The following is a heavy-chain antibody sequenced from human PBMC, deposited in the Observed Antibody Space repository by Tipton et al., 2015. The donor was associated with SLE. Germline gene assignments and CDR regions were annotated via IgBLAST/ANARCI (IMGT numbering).Heavy chain of an antibody. Sequence: TLSLTCTVSGGSISGQYWSWIRQPPGKGLEWIGYIYYSGTTNYNPSLKRRVTISVDTSKNQFSLKLTSVTAADTAVYYCASRPVVTGEGAGDYWGQGTLVTVSS. V-gene: IGHV4-59*11. CDR2: IYYSGTT. D-gene: IGHD2-21*02. CDR1: GGSISGQY. J-gene: IGHJ4*02. CDR3: ASRPVVTGEGAGDY.